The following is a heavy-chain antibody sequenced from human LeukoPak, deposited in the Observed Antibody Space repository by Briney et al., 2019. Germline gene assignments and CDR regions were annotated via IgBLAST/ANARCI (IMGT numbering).Heavy chain of an antibody. V-gene: IGHV3-21*01. CDR2: ISSSSSYI. CDR1: GFTFSSYS. D-gene: IGHD5-24*01. CDR3: ARDADGYNSDAFDI. J-gene: IGHJ3*02. Sequence: GSLRLSCAASGFTFSSYSMNWVRQAPGKGLEWVSSISSSSSYIYYADSVKGRFTISRDNAKNSLYLQMNSLRAEDTAVYYCARDADGYNSDAFDIWGQGTMVTVSS.